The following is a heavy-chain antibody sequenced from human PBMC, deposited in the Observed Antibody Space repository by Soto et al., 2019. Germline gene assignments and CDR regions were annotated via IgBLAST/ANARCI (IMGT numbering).Heavy chain of an antibody. CDR3: ARVKKVFWSGSWFDP. CDR2: ISAYNGNI. D-gene: IGHD3-3*01. V-gene: IGHV1-18*04. J-gene: IGHJ5*02. Sequence: ASVKVSCKASGYTFTSYGISWVRQVPGQGLEWMGWISAYNGNINYAQKLQGRVTMTTDTSTSTAYMELRSLRSDDTAVYYCARVKKVFWSGSWFDPWGQGTLVTVSS. CDR1: GYTFTSYG.